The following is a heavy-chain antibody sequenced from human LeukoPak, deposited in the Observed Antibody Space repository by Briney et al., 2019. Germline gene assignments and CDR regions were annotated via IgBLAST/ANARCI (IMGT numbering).Heavy chain of an antibody. Sequence: SETLSLTCTVSGGSISSYYWSWLRQPPGKGLEWIGHIYYSETTNYNPSLESRVTISVDTSKNQFSLKLYSVTAADTAMYYCARMGDFWSGHHPYFDYWGQGTLVTVSS. D-gene: IGHD3-3*01. CDR3: ARMGDFWSGHHPYFDY. J-gene: IGHJ4*02. CDR2: IYYSETT. V-gene: IGHV4-59*01. CDR1: GGSISSYY.